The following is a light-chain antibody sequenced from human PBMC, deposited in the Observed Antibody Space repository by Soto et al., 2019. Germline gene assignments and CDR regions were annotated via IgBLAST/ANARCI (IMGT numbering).Light chain of an antibody. CDR3: QQSYSTPIT. J-gene: IGKJ5*01. CDR2: AAS. CDR1: QSISSY. V-gene: IGKV1-39*01. Sequence: DIQMTQSPSSLSASVGDRVTITCRASQSISSYLNWYQQKPGKAPKLLIYAASSLQSGVPSRFSGSGSGTDFTLTISSLQPEDFATYYCQQSYSTPITFGPGTRLAI.